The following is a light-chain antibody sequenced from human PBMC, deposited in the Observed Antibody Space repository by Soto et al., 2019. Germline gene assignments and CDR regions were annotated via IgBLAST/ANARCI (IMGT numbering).Light chain of an antibody. Sequence: EIVLTQSPATLSLSPGERATLSCRASQSVSSYLAWYQQKPGQAPRLLIYDASNRATGIPARFSGSGSGTDFTLTISSLESEDFAVYYCQQRSNWPPRFGGGTKVEIK. CDR2: DAS. CDR1: QSVSSY. J-gene: IGKJ4*01. CDR3: QQRSNWPPR. V-gene: IGKV3-11*01.